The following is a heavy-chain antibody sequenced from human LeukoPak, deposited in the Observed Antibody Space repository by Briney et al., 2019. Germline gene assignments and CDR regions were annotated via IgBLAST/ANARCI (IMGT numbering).Heavy chain of an antibody. J-gene: IGHJ5*02. Sequence: SETLSLSCAVSGYSINSGYCWGWIRQPPGKGLEWIGGIDHSGNSHYNPSLKNRVTISLDTSKNEFSLKLTSVTATDTAVYYCAREHVVAASGIDPWGQGTLVTVSS. CDR3: AREHVVAASGIDP. CDR1: GYSINSGYC. V-gene: IGHV4-38-2*01. D-gene: IGHD2-15*01. CDR2: IDHSGNS.